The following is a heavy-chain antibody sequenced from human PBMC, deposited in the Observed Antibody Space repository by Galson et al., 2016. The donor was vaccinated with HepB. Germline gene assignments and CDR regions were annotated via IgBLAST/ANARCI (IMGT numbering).Heavy chain of an antibody. Sequence: SLRLSCAASGFTFSTHYMSWVRQAPGKGLEWVANIEHDGTAKYYVDSVKGRFTISRDNAKNSLFLQMNSLRAEDTAVYYCARSWGRGSQTYPLEHWGQGTLVTVSS. J-gene: IGHJ4*02. CDR1: GFTFSTHY. CDR3: ARSWGRGSQTYPLEH. D-gene: IGHD1-26*01. CDR2: IEHDGTAK. V-gene: IGHV3-7*01.